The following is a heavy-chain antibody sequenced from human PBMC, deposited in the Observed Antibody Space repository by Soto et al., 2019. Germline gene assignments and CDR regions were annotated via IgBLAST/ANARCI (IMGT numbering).Heavy chain of an antibody. D-gene: IGHD1-26*01. Sequence: SETLSLTCTVSGGSISSGCYYWSWLRQRPGKGLEWIGYIYYSGSTYYNPSLKSRVTISVDTSKNQFSLKLSSVTAADTAVYYCARDRELAYYYYGMDVWGQGTTVTVSS. CDR2: IYYSGST. V-gene: IGHV4-31*03. CDR1: GGSISSGCYY. J-gene: IGHJ6*02. CDR3: ARDRELAYYYYGMDV.